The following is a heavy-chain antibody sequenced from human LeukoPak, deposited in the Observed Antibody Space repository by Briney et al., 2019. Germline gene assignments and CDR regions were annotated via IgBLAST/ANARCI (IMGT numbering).Heavy chain of an antibody. CDR1: GYTFTSFY. V-gene: IGHV1-46*01. D-gene: IGHD5-18*01. CDR2: INPNSGST. Sequence: ASVKVSCKASGYTFTSFYMHWVRQAPGQGLEWVGIINPNSGSTFYAQRFQGRVTMTRDTSTSTVYMELSSLRSEDTAVYYCATVGYSQFFDYWRQGTLVTVSS. J-gene: IGHJ4*02. CDR3: ATVGYSQFFDY.